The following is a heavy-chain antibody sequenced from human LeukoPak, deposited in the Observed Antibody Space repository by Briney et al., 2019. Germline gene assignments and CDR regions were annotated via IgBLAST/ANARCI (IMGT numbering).Heavy chain of an antibody. J-gene: IGHJ3*02. Sequence: GGSLRLSCAASGFTFSIYWMSWVRQAPGKGLEWVANIKQDRSEKYYVDSVKGRFTISRDNAKNSLYLQMNSLRAEDTAVYYCAKDYHRYYDSSGYFDAFDIWGQGTMVTVSS. V-gene: IGHV3-7*05. CDR2: IKQDRSEK. CDR1: GFTFSIYW. CDR3: AKDYHRYYDSSGYFDAFDI. D-gene: IGHD3-22*01.